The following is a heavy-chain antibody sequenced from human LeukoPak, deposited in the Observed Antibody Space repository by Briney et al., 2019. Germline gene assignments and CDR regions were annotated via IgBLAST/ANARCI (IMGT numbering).Heavy chain of an antibody. CDR2: ISGSGGST. Sequence: PGGSLRLSCAASGFTFSSYAMSWVRQAPGKGLEWVSAISGSGGSTYYADSVKGRFTISRDNSKDTLYLQMNSLRAEDTAVYYCAKEYGPYDYVWGSFDYWGQGTLVTVSS. J-gene: IGHJ4*02. V-gene: IGHV3-23*01. CDR3: AKEYGPYDYVWGSFDY. CDR1: GFTFSSYA. D-gene: IGHD3-16*01.